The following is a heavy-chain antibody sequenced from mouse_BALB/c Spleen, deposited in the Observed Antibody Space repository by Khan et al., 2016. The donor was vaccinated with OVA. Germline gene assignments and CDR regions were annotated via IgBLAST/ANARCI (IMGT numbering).Heavy chain of an antibody. CDR1: GYTFTSYW. Sequence: QMQLEESGAELAKPGASAKMSCTASGYTFTSYWMHWIKQRPGQGLEWIGYINPTSGYTDYNQKFKDKATLTADKSSSTAYMQLSSLTSDYSAVYYCAEDRVDYWGQGTALTVSS. J-gene: IGHJ2*01. V-gene: IGHV1-7*01. CDR2: INPTSGYT. CDR3: AEDRVDY.